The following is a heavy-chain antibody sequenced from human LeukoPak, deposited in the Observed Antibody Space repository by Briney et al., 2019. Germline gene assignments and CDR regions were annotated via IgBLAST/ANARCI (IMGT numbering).Heavy chain of an antibody. D-gene: IGHD5-24*01. CDR1: GGSISSGDDY. J-gene: IGHJ4*02. CDR2: IFYSGST. V-gene: IGHV4-30-4*01. Sequence: SQTLSLTCTVSGGSISSGDDYWSWIRQPPGKGLEWIGHIFYSGSTYYNPSLKSRVTISVDTSKNQFSLNLSSLTAADTAVYYCARVKVEMTTILLFDYWGQGTLVTVSS. CDR3: ARVKVEMTTILLFDY.